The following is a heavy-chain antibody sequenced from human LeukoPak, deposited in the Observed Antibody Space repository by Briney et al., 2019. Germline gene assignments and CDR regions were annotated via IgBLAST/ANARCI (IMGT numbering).Heavy chain of an antibody. J-gene: IGHJ5*02. Sequence: SGGSLRLSCAASGFTFSSYSMNWVRQAPGKGLEWVSSISSSSSHIYDADSVKGRFTISRDNAKNSLYLQMNSLRAEDTAIYYCARSGGPLLEIGFDPWGQGTLVTVSS. CDR3: ARSGGPLLEIGFDP. CDR1: GFTFSSYS. CDR2: ISSSSSHI. V-gene: IGHV3-21*01. D-gene: IGHD1-1*01.